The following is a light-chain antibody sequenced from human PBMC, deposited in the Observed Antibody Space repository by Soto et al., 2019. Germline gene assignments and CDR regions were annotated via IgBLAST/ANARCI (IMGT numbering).Light chain of an antibody. CDR2: EVS. CDR3: SSYAGINNLV. V-gene: IGLV2-8*01. CDR1: SSDIGDYNY. J-gene: IGLJ2*01. Sequence: QSVLTQPPSASGSPGQSVTISCTGTSSDIGDYNYVSWYQQHPGEAPKLMIYEVSKRPSGVPDRFSGSKSGNTASLTVSGLQPEDEADYYCSSYAGINNLVFGGGTKLTVL.